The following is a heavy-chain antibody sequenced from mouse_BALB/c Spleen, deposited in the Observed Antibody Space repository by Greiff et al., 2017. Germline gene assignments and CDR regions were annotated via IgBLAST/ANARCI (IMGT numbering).Heavy chain of an antibody. V-gene: IGHV3-2*02. CDR3: ARSTARATAY. CDR2: ISYSGST. J-gene: IGHJ3*01. Sequence: ESGPGLVKPSQSLSLTCTVTGYSITSDYAWNWIRQFPGNKLEWMGYISYSGSTSYNPSLKSRISITRDTSKNQFFLQLNSVTTEDTATYYCARSTARATAYWGQGTLVTVSA. CDR1: GYSITSDYA. D-gene: IGHD3-2*01.